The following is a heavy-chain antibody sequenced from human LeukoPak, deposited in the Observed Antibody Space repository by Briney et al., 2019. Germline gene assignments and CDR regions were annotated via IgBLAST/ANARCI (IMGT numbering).Heavy chain of an antibody. D-gene: IGHD2-15*01. CDR3: APLGYCSGGSCSLDY. V-gene: IGHV3-48*02. CDR2: ISSGSGTI. J-gene: IGHJ4*02. Sequence: QPGGSLRLSCAASGFTFSSYGMDWVRQAPGKGLEWVSYISSGSGTIYYADSVKGRFTISRDNAKTSLYLQMNSLRDEDTAVYYCAPLGYCSGGSCSLDYWGQGTLVTVSS. CDR1: GFTFSSYG.